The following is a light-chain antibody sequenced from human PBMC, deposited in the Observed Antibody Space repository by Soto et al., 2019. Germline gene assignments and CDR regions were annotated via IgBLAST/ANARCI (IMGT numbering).Light chain of an antibody. Sequence: EIVLTQSPGTLSLSPGERATLSCRASQSVRSNYLAWYQQRPGQPPSLLIYGASSRATGIPDRFSGSGSGTDFTLTISRLETEDFAVYYCQQYANSPLTFGQGTKVEIK. V-gene: IGKV3-20*01. J-gene: IGKJ1*01. CDR2: GAS. CDR3: QQYANSPLT. CDR1: QSVRSNY.